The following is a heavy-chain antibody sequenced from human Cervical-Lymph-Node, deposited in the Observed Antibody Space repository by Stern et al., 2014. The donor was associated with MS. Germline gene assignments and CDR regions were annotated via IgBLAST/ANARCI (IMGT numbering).Heavy chain of an antibody. V-gene: IGHV1-46*01. J-gene: IGHJ4*02. CDR2: INPSVGST. CDR3: ARDGTRSSSWYLH. D-gene: IGHD6-13*01. CDR1: GYTFTNYY. Sequence: VHLVESGAEVKKPGASVKVFCKASGYTFTNYYMHWVRQAPGQGLEWMGIINPSVGSTTYAQKFQGRVTMTRDTSTSTVYMELRSLRSEDTAVYYCARDGTRSSSWYLHWGQGTLVTVSS.